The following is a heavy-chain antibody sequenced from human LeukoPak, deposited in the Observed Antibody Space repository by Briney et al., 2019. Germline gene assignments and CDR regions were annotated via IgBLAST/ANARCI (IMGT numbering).Heavy chain of an antibody. D-gene: IGHD3-3*01. CDR1: GFTFDDYA. CDR2: ISWNSGSI. V-gene: IGHV3-9*01. Sequence: PGGSLRLSCAASGFTFDDYAMHWVRQAPGKGLEWVSGISWNSGSIGYADSVKGRFTISRDNAKNSLYLQMNSLRAEVTALYYCAKDGDFWSGYVTPYYFDYWGQGTLVTVSS. J-gene: IGHJ4*02. CDR3: AKDGDFWSGYVTPYYFDY.